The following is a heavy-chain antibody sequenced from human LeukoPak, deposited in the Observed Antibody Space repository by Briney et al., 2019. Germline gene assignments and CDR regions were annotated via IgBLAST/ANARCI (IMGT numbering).Heavy chain of an antibody. CDR2: INHRGST. CDR3: ARGQGFGEGFDY. V-gene: IGHV4-34*01. J-gene: IGHJ4*02. CDR1: GGSFSGYY. D-gene: IGHD3-10*01. Sequence: SETLSLTCAVYGGSFSGYYWSWIRQPPGKGLEWIGEINHRGSTNYNPSLKSRVTISVDTSKNQFSLKLSSVTAADTAVYYCARGQGFGEGFDYWGQGTLVTVSS.